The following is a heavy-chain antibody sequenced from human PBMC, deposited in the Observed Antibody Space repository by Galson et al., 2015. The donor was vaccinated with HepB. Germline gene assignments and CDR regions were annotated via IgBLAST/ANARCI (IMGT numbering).Heavy chain of an antibody. CDR1: GYTFTSYG. CDR2: ISAYNGNT. D-gene: IGHD2-15*01. Sequence: SVKVSCKASGYTFTSYGISWVRQAPGQGLEWMGWISAYNGNTNYAQKLQGRVTMTTDTSTSTAYMELRSLRSDDTAVYYCARDLPEEGYCSGGSCYLSFDYWGQGTLVTVSS. V-gene: IGHV1-18*04. J-gene: IGHJ4*02. CDR3: ARDLPEEGYCSGGSCYLSFDY.